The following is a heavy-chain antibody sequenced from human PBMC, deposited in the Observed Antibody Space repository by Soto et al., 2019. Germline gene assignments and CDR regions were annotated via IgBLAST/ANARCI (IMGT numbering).Heavy chain of an antibody. J-gene: IGHJ4*02. V-gene: IGHV1-69*12. Sequence: QVQLVQSGAEVKKPGSSVKVSCKASGGTFSSYAISWVRQAPGQGLEWMGGIIPIFGTANYAQKFQGRVTMTADESTGKAYMERSSLRSEDAAVYYCARGYSYGSLTIEYWGEGTLVTVSS. CDR3: ARGYSYGSLTIEY. CDR2: IIPIFGTA. D-gene: IGHD5-18*01. CDR1: GGTFSSYA.